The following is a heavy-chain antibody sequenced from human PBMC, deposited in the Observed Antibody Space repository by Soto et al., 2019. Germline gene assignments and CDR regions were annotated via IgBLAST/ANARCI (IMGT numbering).Heavy chain of an antibody. V-gene: IGHV3-74*01. CDR1: GFTFSGVS. Sequence: GGSLRLSRAASGFTFSGVSLHWVREAPGKGLMWVSRINGDGRTTNYADSVKGRFTISRENAKNTLYLQMNSLRAEDTAVYYCARAAYGEYWFDPWGQRT. CDR3: ARAAYGEYWFDP. D-gene: IGHD4-17*01. J-gene: IGHJ5*02. CDR2: INGDGRTT.